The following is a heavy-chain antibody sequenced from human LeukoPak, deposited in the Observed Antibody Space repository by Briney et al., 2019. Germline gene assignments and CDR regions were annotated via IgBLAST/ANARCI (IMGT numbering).Heavy chain of an antibody. CDR2: ISSSGDSL. D-gene: IGHD6-19*01. CDR3: ARMAVAGQYNDY. Sequence: GGSLRLSCAASGFTFAGYAMSCVRQAPGKGLEWVSYISSSGDSLYYADSVKGRFTISRDNARNSLYLQMNSLRAEDTAIYYCARMAVAGQYNDYWGQGTLVTVSS. V-gene: IGHV3-48*03. CDR1: GFTFAGYA. J-gene: IGHJ4*02.